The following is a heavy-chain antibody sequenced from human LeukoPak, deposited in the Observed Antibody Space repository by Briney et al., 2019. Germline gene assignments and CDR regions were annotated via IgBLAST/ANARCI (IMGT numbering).Heavy chain of an antibody. D-gene: IGHD2-2*02. CDR2: INPNSGGT. CDR1: GYTFTGYY. J-gene: IGHJ3*02. Sequence: ASVKVSCKASGYTFTGYYMHWVRQAPGQGLEWMGRINPNSGGTNYAQKFQGRVTMTRDTSISTAYMELSRLRSEDTAVYYCASNTDTPSDAFDIWGQGPMVTVSS. V-gene: IGHV1-2*06. CDR3: ASNTDTPSDAFDI.